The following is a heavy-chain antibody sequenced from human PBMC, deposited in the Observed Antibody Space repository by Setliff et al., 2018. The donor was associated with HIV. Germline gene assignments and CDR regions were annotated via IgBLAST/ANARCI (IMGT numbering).Heavy chain of an antibody. V-gene: IGHV1-18*01. CDR2: ISVYNGNT. CDR1: TYTFSSYV. D-gene: IGHD2-2*01. J-gene: IGHJ3*02. Sequence: ASVKVSCKASTYTFSSYVINWVRQAPGQGLEWMGRISVYNGNTIYAQKLQGRVIMTTDTSTSTAYMELWSLRSDDTAMYYCATQRDIVMVPGQGGFDIWAQGTMVTVSS. CDR3: ATQRDIVMVPGQGGFDI.